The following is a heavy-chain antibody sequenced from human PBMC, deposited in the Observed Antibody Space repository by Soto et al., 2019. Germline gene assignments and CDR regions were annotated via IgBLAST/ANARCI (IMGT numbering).Heavy chain of an antibody. D-gene: IGHD6-13*01. V-gene: IGHV1-69*13. CDR2: IVPLFGAA. Sequence: GASVKVSCKASGGSFSNFAISWVRQAPGQGLEWMGGIVPLFGAANYAQSFQGRVTITADASTATAYMELSSLIFEDTAVYYCATDRQQMVRYYYYGMDVWGQGTTVTVSS. CDR1: GGSFSNFA. J-gene: IGHJ6*02. CDR3: ATDRQQMVRYYYYGMDV.